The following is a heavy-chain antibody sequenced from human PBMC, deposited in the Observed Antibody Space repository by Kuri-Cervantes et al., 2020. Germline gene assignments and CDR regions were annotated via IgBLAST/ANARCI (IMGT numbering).Heavy chain of an antibody. CDR2: ISYDGSNK. Sequence: GESLKISCAASGFTFSSYGMHWVRQAPGKGLEWMAVISYDGSNKYYADSVKGRFTISRDNSKNTLYLQMNSLRAEDTAVYYCAKLPYSGYDFWAFDIWGQGTMVTVSS. CDR3: AKLPYSGYDFWAFDI. V-gene: IGHV3-30*18. J-gene: IGHJ3*02. CDR1: GFTFSSYG. D-gene: IGHD5-12*01.